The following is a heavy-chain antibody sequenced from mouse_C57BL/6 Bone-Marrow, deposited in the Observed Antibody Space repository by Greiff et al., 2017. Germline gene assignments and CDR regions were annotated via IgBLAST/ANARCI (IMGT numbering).Heavy chain of an antibody. V-gene: IGHV5-6*01. CDR2: ISSGGSYT. J-gene: IGHJ3*01. D-gene: IGHD1-1*01. CDR1: GFTFSSYG. Sequence: EVQRVESGGDLVKPGGSLKLSCAASGFTFSSYGMSWVRQTPDKRLEWVATISSGGSYTYYPDSVKGRFTISRDNAKNTLYLQMSSLKSEDTAMYYCARAYGSSYGFAYWGQGTLVTVSA. CDR3: ARAYGSSYGFAY.